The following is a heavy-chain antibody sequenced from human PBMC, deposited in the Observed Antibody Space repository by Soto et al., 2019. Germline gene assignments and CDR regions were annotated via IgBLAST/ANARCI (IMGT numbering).Heavy chain of an antibody. CDR1: GGTFSSYT. CDR3: ARCSSGYYPFDY. J-gene: IGHJ4*02. CDR2: IIPILGIA. V-gene: IGHV1-69*02. D-gene: IGHD3-22*01. Sequence: QVQLVQSGAEVKKPGSSVKVSCKASGGTFSSYTISWVRQAPGQGLEWMGRIIPILGIANYAQKFQGRVTITADKSTCTAYMELSSLRSEDTAVYYCARCSSGYYPFDYWGQGTLVTVSS.